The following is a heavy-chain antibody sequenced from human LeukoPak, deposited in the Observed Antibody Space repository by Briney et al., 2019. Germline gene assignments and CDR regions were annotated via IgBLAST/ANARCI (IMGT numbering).Heavy chain of an antibody. CDR2: INPSGGST. D-gene: IGHD6-13*01. CDR3: ARSRGIASRRDAFDI. CDR1: GYTFTSYY. Sequence: GASVKVSCKASGYTFTSYYMHWVRQAPGQGLEWMGIINPSGGSTSYAQMFQGRVTMTRDMSTSTVYMELSSLRSEDTAVYYCARSRGIASRRDAFDIWGQGTMVTVSS. J-gene: IGHJ3*02. V-gene: IGHV1-46*01.